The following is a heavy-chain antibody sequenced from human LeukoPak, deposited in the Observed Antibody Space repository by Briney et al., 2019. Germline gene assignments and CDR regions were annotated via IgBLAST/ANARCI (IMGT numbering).Heavy chain of an antibody. CDR1: GFTVSSNY. D-gene: IGHD2-21*01. J-gene: IGHJ4*02. CDR3: ARGCRRCGGDFDY. V-gene: IGHV3-66*01. Sequence: GGSLRLSCAASGFTVSSNYMSWVRQAPGKGLEWVSVIYSGGSTYYADSVKGRFTISRDNSKNTLYLQMNSLRAEDTAVYYCARGCRRCGGDFDYWGQGTLVTVSS. CDR2: IYSGGST.